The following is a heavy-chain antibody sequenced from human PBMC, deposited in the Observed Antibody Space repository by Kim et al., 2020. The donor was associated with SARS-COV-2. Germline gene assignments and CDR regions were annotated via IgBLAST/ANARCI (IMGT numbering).Heavy chain of an antibody. V-gene: IGHV6-1*01. CDR3: ARSQQLVTHRYFDY. CDR1: GDSVSSNSAA. D-gene: IGHD6-13*01. CDR2: TYYRSKWYN. J-gene: IGHJ4*02. Sequence: SQTLSLSCAISGDSVSSNSAAWNWIRQSPSRGLEWLGRTYYRSKWYNDYAVSVKSRITINPDTSKNQFSLQLNSVTPEDTAVYYCARSQQLVTHRYFDYWGQGTLVTVSS.